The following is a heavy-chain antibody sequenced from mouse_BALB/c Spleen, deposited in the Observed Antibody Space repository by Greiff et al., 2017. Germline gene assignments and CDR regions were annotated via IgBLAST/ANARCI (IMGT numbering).Heavy chain of an antibody. D-gene: IGHD2-2*01. CDR2: IDPANGNT. Sequence: VQLQQSGAELVKPGASVKLSCTASGFNIKDTYMHWVKQRPEQGLEWIGRIDPANGNTKYDPKFQGKATITADTSSNTAYLQLSSLTSEDTAVYYCASDGYDGGSWFAYWGQATLVTVSA. CDR1: GFNIKDTY. V-gene: IGHV14-3*02. J-gene: IGHJ3*01. CDR3: ASDGYDGGSWFAY.